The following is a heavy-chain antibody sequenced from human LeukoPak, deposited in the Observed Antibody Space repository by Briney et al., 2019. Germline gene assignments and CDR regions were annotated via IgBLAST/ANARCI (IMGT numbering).Heavy chain of an antibody. J-gene: IGHJ4*02. CDR3: AKPPSIAAAGGFDY. CDR2: ISGSGNST. V-gene: IGHV3-23*01. Sequence: GGSLRLSCVVSGFNFSSYAMSWVRQAPGKGLEWVSYISGSGNSTYYADSVKGRFTIFRDNSKNTLYLQMNSLRAEDTAVYCCAKPPSIAAAGGFDYWGQGTLVTVSS. CDR1: GFNFSSYA. D-gene: IGHD6-13*01.